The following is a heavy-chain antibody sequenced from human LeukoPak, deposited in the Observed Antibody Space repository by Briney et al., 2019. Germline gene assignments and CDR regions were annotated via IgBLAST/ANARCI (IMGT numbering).Heavy chain of an antibody. CDR2: IYYSGST. J-gene: IGHJ4*02. Sequence: SETLSLTCTVSGGSISSYYWNWIRQPPGKGLEWIGYIYYSGSTNYNPSLKSRVTISVDTSKNQFSLRLTSVTAADTAVYFCATLVSTRYYFDYWGQGTLVTVSS. V-gene: IGHV4-59*08. D-gene: IGHD5/OR15-5a*01. CDR1: GGSISSYY. CDR3: ATLVSTRYYFDY.